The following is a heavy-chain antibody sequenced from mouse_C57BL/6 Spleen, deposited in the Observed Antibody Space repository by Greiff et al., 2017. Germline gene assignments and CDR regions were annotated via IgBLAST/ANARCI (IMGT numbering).Heavy chain of an antibody. D-gene: IGHD1-1*01. CDR1: GFNIKDYY. Sequence: VQLKQSGAELVRPGASVTLSCTASGFNIKDYYMHWVKQRPEHGLEWIGRIDPEDGGTEYAPKFQGKATMTADTSSNTPYLQLRSLTSENTAVYYCTSITTVDYWGQGTTLTVSS. V-gene: IGHV14-1*01. CDR2: IDPEDGGT. CDR3: TSITTVDY. J-gene: IGHJ2*01.